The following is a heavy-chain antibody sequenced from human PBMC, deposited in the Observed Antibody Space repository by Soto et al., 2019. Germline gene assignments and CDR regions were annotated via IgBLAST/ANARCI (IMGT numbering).Heavy chain of an antibody. CDR3: AKDMKWGGMTTIHYFDS. J-gene: IGHJ4*02. D-gene: IGHD4-17*01. V-gene: IGHV3-9*01. Sequence: GRSLRVSWVASGFTVDDYSMHWVRHTPGKGLEWVSGISANGDNVDYADSIKGRFTISRDNAKNSLFLQMNSLRPEDTALYYCAKDMKWGGMTTIHYFDSLGQGT. CDR2: ISANGDNV. CDR1: GFTVDDYS.